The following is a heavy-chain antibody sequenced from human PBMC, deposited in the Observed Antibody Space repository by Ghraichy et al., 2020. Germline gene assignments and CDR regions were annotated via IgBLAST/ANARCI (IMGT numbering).Heavy chain of an antibody. CDR1: GFTFSIYG. D-gene: IGHD4-17*01. CDR2: IWFDGSNK. V-gene: IGHV3-33*01. J-gene: IGHJ4*02. CDR3: ARDFFREGDYAPLPDY. Sequence: GGSLRLSCAASGFTFSIYGMHWVRQAPGRGLEWVAVIWFDGSNKYYVDSVKGRFTISRDNSKNTLFLQMNSLRAEDTAVYYCARDFFREGDYAPLPDYWGQGTLVTVSS.